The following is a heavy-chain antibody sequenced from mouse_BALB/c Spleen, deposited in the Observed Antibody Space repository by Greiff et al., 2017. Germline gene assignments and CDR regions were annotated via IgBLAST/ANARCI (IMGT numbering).Heavy chain of an antibody. CDR3: ARKAYGYDNAMDY. V-gene: IGHV3-2*02. J-gene: IGHJ4*01. D-gene: IGHD2-2*01. Sequence: DVKLQESGPGLVKPSQSLSLTCTVTGYSITSDYAWNWIRQFPGNKLEWMGYISYSGSTSYNPSLKSRISITRDTSKNQFFLQLNSVTTEDTATYYCARKAYGYDNAMDYWGQGTSVTVSS. CDR1: GYSITSDYA. CDR2: ISYSGST.